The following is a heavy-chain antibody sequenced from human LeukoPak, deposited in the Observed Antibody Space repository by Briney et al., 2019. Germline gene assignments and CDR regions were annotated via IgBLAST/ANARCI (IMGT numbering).Heavy chain of an antibody. CDR3: AGGRYDLDI. J-gene: IGHJ3*02. CDR1: GFTFSSYW. Sequence: GGSLRPSCAASGFTFSSYWMSWVRQAPGKGLEWVVNIKQDGSEKYYVDSVKGRFTISRDNAKNSLYLQMNSLRAEDTAVYYCAGGRYDLDIWGQGTMVTVSS. V-gene: IGHV3-7*03. CDR2: IKQDGSEK. D-gene: IGHD1-1*01.